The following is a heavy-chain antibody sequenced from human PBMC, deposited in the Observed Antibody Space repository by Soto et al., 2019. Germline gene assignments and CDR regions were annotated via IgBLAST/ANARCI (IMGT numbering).Heavy chain of an antibody. D-gene: IGHD1-26*01. CDR3: AKEVAGSYYVSDY. V-gene: IGHV3-9*01. CDR2: ISWNSGSI. Sequence: EVQLVESGGGLVQPGRSLRLSCAASGFTFDDYAMHWVRQAPGKGLEWVSGISWNSGSIGYADAVKGRFTISRDNAKNSLYLQMNSLRAEDTALYYCAKEVAGSYYVSDYWGQGTLVTVSS. CDR1: GFTFDDYA. J-gene: IGHJ4*02.